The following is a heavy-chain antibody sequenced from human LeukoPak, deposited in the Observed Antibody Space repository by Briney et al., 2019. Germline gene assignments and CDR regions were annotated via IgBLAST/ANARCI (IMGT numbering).Heavy chain of an antibody. J-gene: IGHJ4*02. CDR3: AKPPYGILTGFDY. D-gene: IGHD3-9*01. CDR1: GFTFSSYG. V-gene: IGHV3-30*18. CDR2: ISYDGSNK. Sequence: GRSLRLSCAASGFTFSSYGMHWVRQAPGKGLEWVAVISYDGSNKYYADSVKGRFTISRDNSKNTLYPQMNSLRAEDTAVYYCAKPPYGILTGFDYWGRGTLVTVSS.